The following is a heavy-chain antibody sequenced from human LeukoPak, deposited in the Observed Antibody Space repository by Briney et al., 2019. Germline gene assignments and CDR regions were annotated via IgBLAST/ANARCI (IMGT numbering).Heavy chain of an antibody. CDR2: VIPILGKP. CDR3: ARDVTTVGPLDS. J-gene: IGHJ4*02. CDR1: GDTFRNYA. Sequence: SVKVSCKASGDTFRNYAISWVRQAPGQGLEWMGRVIPILGKPTYAQRFQGRVTITADKPTTTVYMELSSLRSGDTAVYYCARDVTTVGPLDSWGQGTLVTVSS. D-gene: IGHD4-23*01. V-gene: IGHV1-69*04.